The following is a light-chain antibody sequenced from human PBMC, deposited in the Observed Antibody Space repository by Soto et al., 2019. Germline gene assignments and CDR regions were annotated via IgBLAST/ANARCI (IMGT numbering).Light chain of an antibody. V-gene: IGKV3-11*01. CDR1: QSVSSY. Sequence: ILVTQSPATLSLSPGERATLSCRASQSVSSYLAWYQQKPGQAPRLLIYDASNRATGIPARFSGSGSGTDFTLTISSLEPEDFAVYYCQQRSNWLWTFGQGTKV. J-gene: IGKJ1*01. CDR2: DAS. CDR3: QQRSNWLWT.